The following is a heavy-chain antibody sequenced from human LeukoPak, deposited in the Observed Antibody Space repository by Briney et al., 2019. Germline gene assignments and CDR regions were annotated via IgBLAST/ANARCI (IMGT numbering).Heavy chain of an antibody. D-gene: IGHD3-9*01. CDR1: GFTFSSYS. CDR2: ITFISSII. CDR3: ARDSIAISSDFDY. V-gene: IGHV3-48*01. J-gene: IGHJ4*02. Sequence: GGSLRLSCAASGFTFSSYSMNWVHQAPGKGLEWVSYITFISSIIYYADSVKGRFTISRDNAKNSLYLQMNSLRAEDTAVYYCARDSIAISSDFDYWGQGTLVTVSS.